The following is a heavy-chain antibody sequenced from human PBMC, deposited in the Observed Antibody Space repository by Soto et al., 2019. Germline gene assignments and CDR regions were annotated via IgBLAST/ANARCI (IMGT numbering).Heavy chain of an antibody. V-gene: IGHV3-30-3*01. CDR3: ARAAGTTVFYYYGMDV. Sequence: QVQLVESGGGVVQPGRSLRLSCAASGFTFSSYAMHWVRQAPGKGLEWVAVISYDGSNKYYADSVKGRFTISRDNSKNTLYLQMNSLRAEDTAVYYCARAAGTTVFYYYGMDVWGQGTTVTVSS. CDR2: ISYDGSNK. CDR1: GFTFSSYA. J-gene: IGHJ6*02. D-gene: IGHD1-7*01.